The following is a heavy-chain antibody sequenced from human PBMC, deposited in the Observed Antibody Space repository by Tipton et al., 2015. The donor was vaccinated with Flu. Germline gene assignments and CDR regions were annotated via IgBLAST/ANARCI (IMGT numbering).Heavy chain of an antibody. Sequence: ILSLTCAVYGGSFSGYYWSWIRQPPGKGLEWIGEINHSGSTNYNPSLKSRVTISVDTSKNQFSLKLSSVTAADTAVYYCTRKEYDILSGYYNGVDYWGQGTLVTVSS. CDR1: GGSFSGYY. V-gene: IGHV4-34*01. J-gene: IGHJ4*02. CDR3: TRKEYDILSGYYNGVDY. CDR2: INHSGST. D-gene: IGHD3-9*01.